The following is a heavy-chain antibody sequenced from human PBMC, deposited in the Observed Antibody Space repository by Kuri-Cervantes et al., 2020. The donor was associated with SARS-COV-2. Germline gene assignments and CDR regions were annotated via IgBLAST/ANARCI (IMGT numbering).Heavy chain of an antibody. CDR1: GGSFSGYY. CDR2: INHSRST. Sequence: ESLKISCAVYGGSFSGYYWSWIRQPPGKGLEWIGEINHSRSTNYNPSLKSRVTISVDTSKNQFSLKLSSVTAADTAVYYCARGRDKRYSSGSYYYYGMDVWGQGTTVTVSS. V-gene: IGHV4-34*01. CDR3: ARGRDKRYSSGSYYYYGMDV. J-gene: IGHJ6*02. D-gene: IGHD6-19*01.